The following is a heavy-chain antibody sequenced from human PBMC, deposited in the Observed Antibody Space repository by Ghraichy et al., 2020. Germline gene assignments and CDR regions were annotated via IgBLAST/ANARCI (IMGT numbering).Heavy chain of an antibody. V-gene: IGHV4-61*01. CDR2: IYYSGST. D-gene: IGHD6-13*01. J-gene: IGHJ4*02. CDR3: ARVSNGGWQQLAIFDY. CDR1: GGSVSSGSYY. Sequence: SETLSLTCTVSGGSVSSGSYYWSWIRQPPGKGLEWIGYIYYSGSTNYNPSLKSRVTISVDTSKNQFSLKLSSVTAADTAVYYCARVSNGGWQQLAIFDYWGQGTLVTVSS.